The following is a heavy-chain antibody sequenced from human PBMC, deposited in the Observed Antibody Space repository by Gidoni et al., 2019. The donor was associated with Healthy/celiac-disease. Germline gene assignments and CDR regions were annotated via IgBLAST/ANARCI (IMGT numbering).Heavy chain of an antibody. CDR3: AKASTVTTFEGRYYFDY. CDR2: ISGSGGST. CDR1: GFTFTTPA. Sequence: EVQLLESGGGLVQPGGSLRLSCAAYGFTFTTPAMSWVRQAPGKGLEWVSAISGSGGSTYYADSVKGRFTISRDNSKNTLYLQMNSLRAEDTAVYYCAKASTVTTFEGRYYFDYWGQGTLVTVSS. J-gene: IGHJ4*02. V-gene: IGHV3-23*01. D-gene: IGHD4-17*01.